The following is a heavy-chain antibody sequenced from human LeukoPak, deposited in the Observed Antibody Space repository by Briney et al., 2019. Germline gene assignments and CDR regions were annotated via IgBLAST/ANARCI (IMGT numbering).Heavy chain of an antibody. CDR1: GYTFTSYY. D-gene: IGHD2-21*01. V-gene: IGHV1-46*01. J-gene: IGHJ4*02. CDR2: INTSGGST. Sequence: DSVKVSCKASGYTFTSYYMHWVGQAPGQGLEGMGVINTSGGSTMYAQKFQGRVTMTRHTSTSTVYMELSSLRSEDTAVYYCARAVLWWFYYWGQGTLVTVSS. CDR3: ARAVLWWFYY.